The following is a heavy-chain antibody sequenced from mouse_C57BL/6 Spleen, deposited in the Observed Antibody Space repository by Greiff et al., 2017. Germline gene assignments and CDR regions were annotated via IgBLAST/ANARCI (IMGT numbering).Heavy chain of an antibody. D-gene: IGHD1-1*01. V-gene: IGHV1-69*01. CDR1: GYTFTSYW. J-gene: IGHJ3*01. Sequence: QVQLQQPGAELVMPGASVKLSCKASGYTFTSYWMHWVKQRPGQGLEWIGEIDPSDSYTNYNQKFKGKSTLTVDKSSSTAYMQLSSLTSEDSAVYYCARKDGRGWFAYWGQGTLVTVSA. CDR2: IDPSDSYT. CDR3: ARKDGRGWFAY.